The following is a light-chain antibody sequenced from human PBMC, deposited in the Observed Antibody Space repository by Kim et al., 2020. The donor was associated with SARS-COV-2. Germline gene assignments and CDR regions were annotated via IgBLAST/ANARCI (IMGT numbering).Light chain of an antibody. Sequence: SSELTQDPAVSVALGQTVRITCQRDSLRSYYATWYQQRPRQAPVLVIYGRNNRPSGIPDRFSGSSSGNTASLTISGAQAEDEADFYCQSRDSGGNVLFGG. CDR3: QSRDSGGNVL. J-gene: IGLJ2*01. CDR2: GRN. CDR1: SLRSYY. V-gene: IGLV3-19*01.